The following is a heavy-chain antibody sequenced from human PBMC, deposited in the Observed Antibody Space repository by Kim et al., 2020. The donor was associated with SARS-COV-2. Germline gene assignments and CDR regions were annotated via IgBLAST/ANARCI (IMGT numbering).Heavy chain of an antibody. J-gene: IGHJ4*02. CDR1: GYTFTGYY. V-gene: IGHV1-2*06. CDR2: INPNSGGT. D-gene: IGHD3-22*01. Sequence: ASVKVSCKASGYTFTGYYMHWVRQAPGQGLEWMGRINPNSGGTNYAQKFQGRVTMTRDTSISTAYMELSRLRSDDTAVYYCARDGVALYYDSSGYPGVGGYWGQGTLVTVSS. CDR3: ARDGVALYYDSSGYPGVGGY.